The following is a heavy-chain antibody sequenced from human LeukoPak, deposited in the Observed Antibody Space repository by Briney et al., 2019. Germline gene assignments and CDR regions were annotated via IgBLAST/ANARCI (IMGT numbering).Heavy chain of an antibody. CDR2: ISAYNGNT. Sequence: GASVKVSCKASGYTFTSYGISWVRQAPGQGLEWMGWISAYNGNTSYAQKFQGRVTMTRDTSTSTVYMELSSLRSEDTAVYYCARSVIGGWFDPWGQGTLVTVSS. J-gene: IGHJ5*02. V-gene: IGHV1-18*01. D-gene: IGHD3-3*01. CDR1: GYTFTSYG. CDR3: ARSVIGGWFDP.